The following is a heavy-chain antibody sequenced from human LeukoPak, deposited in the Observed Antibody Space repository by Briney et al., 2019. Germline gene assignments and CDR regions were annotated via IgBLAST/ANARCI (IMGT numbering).Heavy chain of an antibody. CDR3: AREILYDYGDRRDWYFDL. CDR1: GGTFSSYA. Sequence: GSSVKVSCKASGGTFSSYAISWVRQAPGQGLEWMGRIIPILGIANYAQKFQGRVTITTDESTSTAYMELSSLRSEDTAVYYCAREILYDYGDRRDWYFDLWGRGTLVTVSS. V-gene: IGHV1-69*04. J-gene: IGHJ2*01. CDR2: IIPILGIA. D-gene: IGHD4-17*01.